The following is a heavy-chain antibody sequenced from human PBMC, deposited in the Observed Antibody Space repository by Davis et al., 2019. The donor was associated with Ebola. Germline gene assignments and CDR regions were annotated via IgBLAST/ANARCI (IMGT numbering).Heavy chain of an antibody. D-gene: IGHD3-16*02. CDR2: FFNRDSI. Sequence: SETLSLTCTVSGGSISGYNWIWIRQRPGKGLEWFGYFFNRDSIYSSPSLKSRVTMSLDTSRSQFSLDLTSVTAVDTAVYYCARGGYVWGSYRVVDSWGQGILVTVAS. J-gene: IGHJ4*02. CDR1: GGSISGYN. CDR3: ARGGYVWGSYRVVDS. V-gene: IGHV4-59*01.